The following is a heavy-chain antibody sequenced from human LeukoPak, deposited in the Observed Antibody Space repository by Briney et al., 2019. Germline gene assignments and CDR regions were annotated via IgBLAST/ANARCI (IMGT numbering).Heavy chain of an antibody. J-gene: IGHJ4*02. D-gene: IGHD3-22*01. CDR2: INHSGST. CDR1: GGSFSGYY. Sequence: PSETLSLTCAVYGGSFSGYYWSWTRQPPGKGLEWIGEINHSGSTNYNPSLKSRVTISVDTSKNQFSLKLSSVTAADTAVYYCARGRDYYDSSGYYPPYYFDYWGQGTLVTVSS. CDR3: ARGRDYYDSSGYYPPYYFDY. V-gene: IGHV4-34*01.